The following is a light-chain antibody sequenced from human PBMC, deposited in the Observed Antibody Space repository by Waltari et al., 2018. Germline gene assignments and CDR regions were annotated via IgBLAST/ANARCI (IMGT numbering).Light chain of an antibody. Sequence: DIQMTQSPSSLSASVGDRVTITCRASQGIHNYLDWYEQKPGKVPKLLIYAASTLQSVVPSRFSGSGSGTDFTLTISSLQPEDVATYYCQKYNSAPRTFGGGTKVGIK. CDR2: AAS. V-gene: IGKV1-27*01. J-gene: IGKJ4*01. CDR3: QKYNSAPRT. CDR1: QGIHNY.